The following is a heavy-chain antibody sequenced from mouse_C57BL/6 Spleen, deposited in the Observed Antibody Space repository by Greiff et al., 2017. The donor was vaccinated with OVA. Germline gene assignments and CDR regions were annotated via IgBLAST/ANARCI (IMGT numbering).Heavy chain of an antibody. Sequence: QVQLQQSGPGLVQPSQSLSITCTVSGFSLTSYGVHWVRQSPGKGLEWLGVIWSGGSTDYNAAFISRLSISKDNSKSQVFFKMNSLQADDTAIYYCARRVYYYGSSYRGYAMDYWGQGTSVTVSS. D-gene: IGHD1-1*01. CDR2: IWSGGST. CDR1: GFSLTSYG. CDR3: ARRVYYYGSSYRGYAMDY. V-gene: IGHV2-2*01. J-gene: IGHJ4*01.